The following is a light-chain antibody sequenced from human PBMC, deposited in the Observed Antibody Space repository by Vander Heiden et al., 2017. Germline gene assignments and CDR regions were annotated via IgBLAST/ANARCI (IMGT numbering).Light chain of an antibody. J-gene: IGLJ2*01. CDR3: QSYDSSLSHHVV. CDR2: GNS. V-gene: IGLV1-40*01. Sequence: QSVLTQPPSVSGAPGQSGSISCTGSSTNIGAGDDGHRYQQRPGTAPKLLIYGNSTRPSGGPDRFSGSKSGTSASLAITGLQAEEEADYYCQSYDSSLSHHVVFGGGTKLTVL. CDR1: STNIGAGDD.